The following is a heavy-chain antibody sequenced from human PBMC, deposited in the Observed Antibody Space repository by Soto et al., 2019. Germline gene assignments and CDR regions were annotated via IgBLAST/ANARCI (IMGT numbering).Heavy chain of an antibody. CDR2: IYSGGST. Sequence: EVQLVESGGGLVQPGGSLRLSCAASGFTVSSNYMSWVRQAPGKGLEWVSVIYSGGSTYYADSVKGRFTISRDNSKNTLYLQMNSLRAEDTAVYYCARAISPALRYSYGYWGQGTLVTVSS. D-gene: IGHD5-18*01. CDR1: GFTVSSNY. V-gene: IGHV3-66*01. J-gene: IGHJ4*02. CDR3: ARAISPALRYSYGY.